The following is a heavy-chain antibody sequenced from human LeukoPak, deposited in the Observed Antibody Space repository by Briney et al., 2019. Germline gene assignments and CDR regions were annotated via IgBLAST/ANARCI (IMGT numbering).Heavy chain of an antibody. D-gene: IGHD2-2*01. J-gene: IGHJ3*02. CDR2: ISAYNGNT. V-gene: IGHV1-18*01. CDR3: ARDFLTLVVPLDAFDI. Sequence: ASVKVSCKASGYTFTSYGISWVRQAPGQGLEWMGWISAYNGNTNYAQKLQGRVTMTTDTSMSTAYMELRSLRSDDTAVYYCARDFLTLVVPLDAFDIWGQGTMVTVSS. CDR1: GYTFTSYG.